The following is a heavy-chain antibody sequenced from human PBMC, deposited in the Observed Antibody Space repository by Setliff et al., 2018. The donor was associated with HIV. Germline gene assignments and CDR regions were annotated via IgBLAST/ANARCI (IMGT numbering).Heavy chain of an antibody. CDR1: GYTFTDYY. CDR3: ATDGTVGASVY. CDR2: VDPEDGET. D-gene: IGHD1-26*01. J-gene: IGHJ4*02. Sequence: ASVKVSCKASGYTFTDYYMHWVQQAPGKGLEWMGRVDPEDGETIYAEKFQGRVTITADTSTDTAYMELSSLRSEDTAVYYCATDGTVGASVYWGQGTLVTAPQ. V-gene: IGHV1-69-2*01.